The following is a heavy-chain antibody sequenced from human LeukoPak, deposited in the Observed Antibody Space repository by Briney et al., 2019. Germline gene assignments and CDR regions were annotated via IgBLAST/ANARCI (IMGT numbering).Heavy chain of an antibody. V-gene: IGHV3-23*01. CDR1: GFTFSSYA. J-gene: IGHJ4*02. CDR2: ISGSGAGA. CDR3: ATNTSSWSFDY. D-gene: IGHD6-13*01. Sequence: GGSLRLSCAASGFTFSSYAMSWVRQAPGKGLEWVSAISGSGAGAYYADSVKGRFTISRDNSKNTLYLQMHSLRAEDTAVYYCATNTSSWSFDYWGQGTLVTVSS.